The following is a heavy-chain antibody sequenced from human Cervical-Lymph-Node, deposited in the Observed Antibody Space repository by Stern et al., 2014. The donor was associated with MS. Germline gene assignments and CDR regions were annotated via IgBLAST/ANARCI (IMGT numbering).Heavy chain of an antibody. J-gene: IGHJ6*02. CDR3: ARDGRHTNNFGLDV. Sequence: VQLVESGAEVKKPGSSVKVSCKASGGTFNVYAINWLRQAPGQGLEWMGGIIPVIGTANSAHNFQGRVTITADASTRTSSMQLSSLRSDDTAVYYCARDGRHTNNFGLDVWGQGTTVTVSS. CDR1: GGTFNVYA. V-gene: IGHV1-69*01. CDR2: IIPVIGTA.